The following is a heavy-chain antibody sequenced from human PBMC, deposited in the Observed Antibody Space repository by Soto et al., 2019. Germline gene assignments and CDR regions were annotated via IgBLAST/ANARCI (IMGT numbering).Heavy chain of an antibody. CDR1: GGSISTYY. CDR2: IYYSGGT. V-gene: IGHV4-59*01. Sequence: QVQLQESGPGLVKPSETLSLTCTVSGGSISTYYWSWIRQPPGKGLEWIGYIYYSGGTNYNPSLKSRVTISVDTSKNQFSLKLSSVSAADTAVYYCARDGSRYDFWSGPYYFDYWGQGTLVTVSS. J-gene: IGHJ4*02. CDR3: ARDGSRYDFWSGPYYFDY. D-gene: IGHD3-3*01.